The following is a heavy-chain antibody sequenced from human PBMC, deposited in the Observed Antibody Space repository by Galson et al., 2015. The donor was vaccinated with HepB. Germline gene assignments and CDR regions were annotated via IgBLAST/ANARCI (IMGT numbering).Heavy chain of an antibody. Sequence: SVKVSCKASGGTFSSYAISWVRQAPGQGLEWMGGIIPIFGTANYAQKFQGRVTITADESTSTAYMELSSLRSEDTAVYYCARNNITIFGVVIAGYYYGMDVWGQGATVTVSS. CDR1: GGTFSSYA. CDR2: IIPIFGTA. V-gene: IGHV1-69*13. J-gene: IGHJ6*02. D-gene: IGHD3-3*01. CDR3: ARNNITIFGVVIAGYYYGMDV.